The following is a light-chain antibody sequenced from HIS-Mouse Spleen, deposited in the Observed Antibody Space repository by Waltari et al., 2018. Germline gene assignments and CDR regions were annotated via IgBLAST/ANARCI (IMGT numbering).Light chain of an antibody. Sequence: QSVLTQPPSASGNPGQRVTISCSGSSSTIGSNTVNWYQQLPGTAPKLLIYSNNQRPSGVPDRFSGSKSGTSASLAISGLQSEDEADYYCAAWDDSLNGVVFGGGTKLTVL. V-gene: IGLV1-44*01. CDR3: AAWDDSLNGVV. J-gene: IGLJ2*01. CDR2: SNN. CDR1: SSTIGSNT.